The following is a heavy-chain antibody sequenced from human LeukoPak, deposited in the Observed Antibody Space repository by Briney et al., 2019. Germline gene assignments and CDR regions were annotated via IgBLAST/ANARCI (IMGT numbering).Heavy chain of an antibody. D-gene: IGHD3-22*01. CDR2: IKSKTDGGTT. CDR3: TTHADYYDSSGLDY. J-gene: IGHJ4*02. V-gene: IGHV3-15*01. CDR1: GFTFSNAW. Sequence: GGSLRLSCAASGFTFSNAWMSWVRQAPGKGLEWVGRIKSKTDGGTTDYAAPVKGRFTISRDDSKNTLYLQMNSLKTEDTAVYHCTTHADYYDSSGLDYWGQGTLVTVSS.